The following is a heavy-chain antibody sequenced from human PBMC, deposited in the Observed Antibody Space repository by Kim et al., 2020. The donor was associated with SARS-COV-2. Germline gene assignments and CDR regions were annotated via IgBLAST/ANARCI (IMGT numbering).Heavy chain of an antibody. CDR3: ARQMDYGNYAFDH. CDR1: GVSLSDSY. CDR2: INDNGYSTYS. Sequence: SETLSLTCTVNGVSLSDSYWSWIRQTPGKGLEWIGEINDNGYSTYSRYTPSLKTRVTMSIDKSKNQVSLRVTSVTAADTGVYFCARQMDYGNYAFDHWGQGTRVTVSS. J-gene: IGHJ4*02. V-gene: IGHV4-34*01. D-gene: IGHD3-16*01.